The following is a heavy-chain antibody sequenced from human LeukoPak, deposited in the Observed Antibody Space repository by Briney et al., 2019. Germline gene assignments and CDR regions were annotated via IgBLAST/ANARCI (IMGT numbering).Heavy chain of an antibody. Sequence: SETLSLTCAVSDYSISSAYYWGLIRQPPGKGLEWIGSIYHSGSTDYNPSLKSRVTISVDTSKNQFSLKLRSVTAADTAVYYCARDQAYCGGDCYFDFWGQGTLVTVSS. CDR2: IYHSGST. D-gene: IGHD2-21*02. J-gene: IGHJ4*02. V-gene: IGHV4-38-2*02. CDR3: ARDQAYCGGDCYFDF. CDR1: DYSISSAYY.